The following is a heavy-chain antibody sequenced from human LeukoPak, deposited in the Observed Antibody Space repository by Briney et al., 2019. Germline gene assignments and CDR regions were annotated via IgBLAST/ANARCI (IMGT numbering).Heavy chain of an antibody. V-gene: IGHV3-11*04. CDR2: SSGSGSTI. CDR1: GFSFSDYY. CDR3: ARDLSGTYIMSNAFDI. Sequence: PGGSLRLSCAASGFSFSDYYVSWFRQAPGKGLEWISYSSGSGSTISYADSVNGRFIISRDNAKNSLYLQMNSLRAEDTAMYYCARDLSGTYIMSNAFDIWGQGTTVTVS. J-gene: IGHJ3*02. D-gene: IGHD1-26*01.